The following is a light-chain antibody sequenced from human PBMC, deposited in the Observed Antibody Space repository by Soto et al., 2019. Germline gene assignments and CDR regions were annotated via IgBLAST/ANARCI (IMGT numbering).Light chain of an antibody. Sequence: DIQMTQSPPSLSASIGDRVVVTCRASQDIGNSLAWYQQKSGKSPKLLIYSTSTLQSGVPSRFSGSGSGTEFTLAIGALRAEDFATYYCQKHKSAPLSFGVGTKVEV. J-gene: IGKJ4*01. V-gene: IGKV1-27*01. CDR1: QDIGNS. CDR2: STS. CDR3: QKHKSAPLS.